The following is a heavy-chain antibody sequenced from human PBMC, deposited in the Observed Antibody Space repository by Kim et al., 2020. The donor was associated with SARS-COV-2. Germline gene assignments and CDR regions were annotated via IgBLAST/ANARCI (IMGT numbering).Heavy chain of an antibody. CDR2: INHSGST. CDR3: ARGRGFDY. Sequence: SQTLSLTCAVYGGSFSGYYWSWIRQPPGKGLEWIGEINHSGSTNYNPSLKSRVTISVDTSKNQFSLKLSSVTAADTAVYYCARGRGFDYWGQGTLVTVSS. J-gene: IGHJ4*02. CDR1: GGSFSGYY. V-gene: IGHV4-34*01.